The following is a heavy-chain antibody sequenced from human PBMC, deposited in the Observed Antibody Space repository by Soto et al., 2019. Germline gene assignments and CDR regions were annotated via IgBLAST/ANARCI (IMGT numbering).Heavy chain of an antibody. J-gene: IGHJ5*02. D-gene: IGHD4-17*01. V-gene: IGHV3-23*01. CDR2: ISGSGGST. CDR3: AKPSFYGRGSNWFDP. CDR1: GFTFSSYV. Sequence: GGSLRLSCAASGFTFSSYVMSWVRQAPGKGLEWVSAISGSGGSTYYADSVKGRFTISRDNSKNTLYLQMNSLRAEDTAVYYCAKPSFYGRGSNWFDPWGQGTLVTVSS.